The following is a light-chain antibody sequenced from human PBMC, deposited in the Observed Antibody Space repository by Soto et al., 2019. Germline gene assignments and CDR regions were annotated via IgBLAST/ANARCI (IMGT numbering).Light chain of an antibody. CDR3: AAWDGSLSGVV. V-gene: IGLV1-44*01. Sequence: QSVLTQPPSASWTPGQRVTISCSGRSSNIGSNTVNWYQQLPGTAPKLLIYSNYQRPSGVPDRFSGSKSGTSASLAISGLQYEDEANYYCAAWDGSLSGVVFGGGTKVTVL. CDR1: SSNIGSNT. J-gene: IGLJ2*01. CDR2: SNY.